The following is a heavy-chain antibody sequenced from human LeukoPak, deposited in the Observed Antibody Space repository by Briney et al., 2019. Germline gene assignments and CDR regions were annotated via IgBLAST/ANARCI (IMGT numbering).Heavy chain of an antibody. D-gene: IGHD3-3*01. Sequence: SETLSLTCTVSGGSISSYYWSWIRQPPGKGLEWIGYIHYSGSTNYNPSLKSRVTISVDTSKNQFSLKLSSVTAADTAVYYCARAPGDFWSGYYNEFYFDYWGQGTLVTVSS. CDR2: IHYSGST. J-gene: IGHJ4*02. CDR3: ARAPGDFWSGYYNEFYFDY. CDR1: GGSISSYY. V-gene: IGHV4-59*01.